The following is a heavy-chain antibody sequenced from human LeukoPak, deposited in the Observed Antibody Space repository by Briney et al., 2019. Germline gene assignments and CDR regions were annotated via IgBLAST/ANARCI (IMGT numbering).Heavy chain of an antibody. D-gene: IGHD5-12*01. CDR3: ASWPPFTWIGIDY. CDR1: GGSFSSGDYY. V-gene: IGHV4-30-4*01. J-gene: IGHJ4*02. CDR2: IYYSGST. Sequence: SGTLSLTCTVSGGSFSSGDYYWSWIRQPPGKGLEWIGYIYYSGSTYYNPSLKSRITISVDTSKNQFSLKLSSVTAADTAVYYCASWPPFTWIGIDYWGQGTLVTVSS.